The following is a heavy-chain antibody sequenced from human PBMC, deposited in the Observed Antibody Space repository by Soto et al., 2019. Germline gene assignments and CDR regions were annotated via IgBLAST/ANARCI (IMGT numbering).Heavy chain of an antibody. J-gene: IGHJ4*02. Sequence: PSETLSLTCAVYGGSFSCYYWSWIRQPPGKGLEWIGEINHSGSTNYNPSLKSRVTISVDTSKNQFSLKLSSVTAADTAVYYCASARTYSSGWADYWGQGTLVTVSS. CDR3: ASARTYSSGWADY. V-gene: IGHV4-34*01. D-gene: IGHD6-19*01. CDR2: INHSGST. CDR1: GGSFSCYY.